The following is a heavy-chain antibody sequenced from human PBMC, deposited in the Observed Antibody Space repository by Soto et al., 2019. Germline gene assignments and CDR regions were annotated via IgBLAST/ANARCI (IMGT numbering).Heavy chain of an antibody. CDR2: IIPIFGTA. Sequence: GASVKVSCKASGGTFSSYAISWVRQAPGQGLEWMGGIIPIFGTANYAQKFQGRVTITADKSTGTAYMELSSLRSEDTAVYYCARTGTTRDYYYYGMDVWGQGTTVTVSS. D-gene: IGHD1-1*01. V-gene: IGHV1-69*06. CDR3: ARTGTTRDYYYYGMDV. CDR1: GGTFSSYA. J-gene: IGHJ6*02.